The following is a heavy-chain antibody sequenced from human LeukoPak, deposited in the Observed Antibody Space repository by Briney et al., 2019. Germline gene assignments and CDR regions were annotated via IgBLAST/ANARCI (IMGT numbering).Heavy chain of an antibody. Sequence: SETLSLTCTVSGDSISTSGYYYDWIRQPPGKGLEWIGNIYYIGNTWYNPSLKSRVTISVDTSKNQFSLKLSSVTAADTAVYYCARYMLDSSGYYYDYWGQGTLVTVSS. CDR1: GDSISTSGYY. CDR2: IYYIGNT. CDR3: ARYMLDSSGYYYDY. J-gene: IGHJ4*02. D-gene: IGHD3-22*01. V-gene: IGHV4-39*07.